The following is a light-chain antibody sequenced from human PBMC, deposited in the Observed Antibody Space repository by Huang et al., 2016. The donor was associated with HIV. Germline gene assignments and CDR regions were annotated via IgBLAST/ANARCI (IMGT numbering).Light chain of an antibody. CDR1: HRISSW. J-gene: IGKJ1*01. V-gene: IGKV1-5*03. Sequence: DIQMTQSPSTLSAFVGDRVTITCRTSHRISSWLAWYQQKPGKAPNLLISKASNLESGVPSRFSGNGSGTEFTLTTSGLQPDDLATYYCQQQWTFGQGTKVEI. CDR3: QQQWT. CDR2: KAS.